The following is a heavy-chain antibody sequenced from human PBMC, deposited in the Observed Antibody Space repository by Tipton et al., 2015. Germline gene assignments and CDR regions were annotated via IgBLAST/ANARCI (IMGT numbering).Heavy chain of an antibody. D-gene: IGHD2/OR15-2a*01. J-gene: IGHJ4*02. Sequence: QLVQSGGGFIQPGRSLRLSCAGSGFNFNNYAMHWVRQVPGRGLEWVSGISWNSGSIGYADSVKGRFTISRDNAKNTLYLQMNSLRAEDTAVYYCAREDFTDFDYWGQGTLVTVSS. CDR3: AREDFTDFDY. V-gene: IGHV3-9*01. CDR1: GFNFNNYA. CDR2: ISWNSGSI.